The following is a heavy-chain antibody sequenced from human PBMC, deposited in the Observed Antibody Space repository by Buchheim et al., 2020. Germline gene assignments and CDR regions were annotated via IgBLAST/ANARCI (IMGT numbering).Heavy chain of an antibody. J-gene: IGHJ4*02. CDR3: TTNPGTWGDH. V-gene: IGHV3-15*07. D-gene: IGHD3-16*01. CDR1: GLNFNDAW. CDR2: LSRRPSGATS. Sequence: EVQMVESGGALVKPGGSLRLSCAVSGLNFNDAWLNWVRQAPGKGLEWVGLLSRRPSGATSDYAAAVEGRFTISRDDSQANLYLQMDSLKSEDTGVYYCTTNPGTWGDHWGQGTL.